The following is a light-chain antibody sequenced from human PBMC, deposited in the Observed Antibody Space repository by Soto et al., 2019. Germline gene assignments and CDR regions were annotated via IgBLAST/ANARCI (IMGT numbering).Light chain of an antibody. Sequence: QSALTQPPSASGSPGQSVTISCTGTSSDVGGYKFVSWYQQHPGKVPKLMIYEVNKRPSGVPDRFSGSKSGSTASLTVSGLQAEDEGDYYWSSFEGSNNFLFGRGTKLTVL. CDR3: SSFEGSNNFL. CDR1: SSDVGGYKF. J-gene: IGLJ2*01. CDR2: EVN. V-gene: IGLV2-8*01.